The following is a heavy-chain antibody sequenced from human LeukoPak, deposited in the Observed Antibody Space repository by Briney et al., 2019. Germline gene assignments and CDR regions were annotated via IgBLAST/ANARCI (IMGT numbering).Heavy chain of an antibody. D-gene: IGHD6-19*01. CDR2: IYYSGST. CDR1: GGSISSYF. CDR3: ARIDRAVAGTIDY. Sequence: SETLSLTCTVSGGSISSYFWSWIRQPPGKGLEWIGYIYYSGSTNYNPSLKSRITMSVDTSKNQFSLKLSSVTAADTAVYYCARIDRAVAGTIDYWGQGTLVTVSS. V-gene: IGHV4-59*08. J-gene: IGHJ4*02.